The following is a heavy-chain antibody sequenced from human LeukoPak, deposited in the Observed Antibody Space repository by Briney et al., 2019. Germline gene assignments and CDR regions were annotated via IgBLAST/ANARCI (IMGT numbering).Heavy chain of an antibody. Sequence: PGESLKISCKGSGFSFITYWIGWVRQTPGKGLEWMGIIYPGESDSRYSPSFQGQVTISADKSISTAYLQWSSLKASDTAMYYCARHPLYSSAWYRAFDIWGQGTMVTVSS. V-gene: IGHV5-51*01. CDR1: GFSFITYW. D-gene: IGHD6-19*01. CDR2: IYPGESDS. CDR3: ARHPLYSSAWYRAFDI. J-gene: IGHJ3*02.